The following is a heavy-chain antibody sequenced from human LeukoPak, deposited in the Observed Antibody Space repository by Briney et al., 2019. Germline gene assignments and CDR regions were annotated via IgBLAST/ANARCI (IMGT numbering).Heavy chain of an antibody. Sequence: SETLSLTCTVSGVSISSSNSYWGWIRQPPGKGLEWIGSIYYTGNTYYNASLKSQVSISIDTSKNQFSLKLTSVTAADTSVYYCARQTGSGLFILPGGQGALVTVSS. CDR1: GVSISSSNSY. CDR3: ARQTGSGLFILP. J-gene: IGHJ4*02. CDR2: IYYTGNT. V-gene: IGHV4-39*01. D-gene: IGHD3/OR15-3a*01.